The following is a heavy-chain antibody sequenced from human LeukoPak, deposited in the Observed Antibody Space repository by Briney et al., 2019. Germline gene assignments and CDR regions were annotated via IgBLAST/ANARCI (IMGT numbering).Heavy chain of an antibody. CDR2: ISGSGGST. V-gene: IGHV3-23*01. CDR3: ANSGAYYYDSSGYYILDY. D-gene: IGHD3-22*01. Sequence: PGGSLRLSCAASGFTFSSYAMSWVRQAPGKGLEWVSAISGSGGSTYYADSVKGRFTISRDNSKNTLYLQMNSLRAEDTAVYYCANSGAYYYDSSGYYILDYWGQGTLVTVSS. CDR1: GFTFSSYA. J-gene: IGHJ4*02.